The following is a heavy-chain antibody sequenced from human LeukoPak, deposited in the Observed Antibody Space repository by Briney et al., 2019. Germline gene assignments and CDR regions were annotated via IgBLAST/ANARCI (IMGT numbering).Heavy chain of an antibody. D-gene: IGHD3-3*01. CDR3: ARGEYYDFWSGFGGGDY. Sequence: GGSLRLSCAASGFTFSSYAMSWVRQAPGKGLEWVSAISGSSDSTYYADSVKGRFTISRDNSKNTLYLQMNSLRAEDTAAYYCARGEYYDFWSGFGGGDYWGQGTLVTVSS. J-gene: IGHJ4*02. CDR2: ISGSSDST. CDR1: GFTFSSYA. V-gene: IGHV3-23*01.